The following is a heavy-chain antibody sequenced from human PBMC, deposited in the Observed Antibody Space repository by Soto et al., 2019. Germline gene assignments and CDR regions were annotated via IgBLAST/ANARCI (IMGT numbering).Heavy chain of an antibody. V-gene: IGHV3-53*01. CDR1: GFTVSNNY. CDR3: ATYTSSDY. D-gene: IGHD6-6*01. J-gene: IGHJ4*02. Sequence: GGSLRLSCAASGFTVSNNYMSWVRQAPGKGLEWVSLIYSGGSTFYADSVKGRFTISRDNSRNTLFLQMNSLRAEDTAVYFCATYTSSDYWGQGTMVTVYS. CDR2: IYSGGST.